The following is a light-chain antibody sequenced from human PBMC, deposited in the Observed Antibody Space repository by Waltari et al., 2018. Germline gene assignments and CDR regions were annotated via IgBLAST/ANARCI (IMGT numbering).Light chain of an antibody. CDR2: VAS. J-gene: IGKJ3*01. CDR1: PSVESTY. CDR3: QQYSRSPRLIT. Sequence: EIVLTQSPGTLSLSPGERATLSCRASPSVESTYLAWYQQKPGQAPSLLLHVASSRATGIPDRFSVSGSGTDFTFTISRLEPEDFAVYSCQQYSRSPRLITFGPGTKVDIK. V-gene: IGKV3-20*01.